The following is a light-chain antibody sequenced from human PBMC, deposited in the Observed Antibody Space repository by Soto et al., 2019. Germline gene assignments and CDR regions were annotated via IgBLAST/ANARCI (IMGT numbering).Light chain of an antibody. J-gene: IGKJ2*01. CDR1: QSVSSAY. Sequence: EIVLTQSPGTLSLSPGERATLSCRASQSVSSAYLAWYQQIPGQAPRLLIYGPSSRATGIPDRFSGSGSGTYFTLTISGLEPEEFAVYYCQQSGSSFYTFGQGTKLEIK. V-gene: IGKV3-20*01. CDR2: GPS. CDR3: QQSGSSFYT.